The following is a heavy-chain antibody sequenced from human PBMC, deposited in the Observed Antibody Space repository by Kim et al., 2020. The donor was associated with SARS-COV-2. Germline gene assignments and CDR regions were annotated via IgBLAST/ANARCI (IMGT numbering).Heavy chain of an antibody. CDR1: GFTFSNYG. CDR2: ISYDGTTK. J-gene: IGHJ5*02. D-gene: IGHD2-2*01. V-gene: IGHV3-30*03. Sequence: GGSLRLSCVTSGFTFSNYGMHWVRLAPGKGLEWVAGISYDGTTKEYGNSVKGRFTISRDNSRKTVSLQMRGLRNADTAVYHCVRDPHIFCDSTTCWNWFDPWGQGTLVTVSS. CDR3: VRDPHIFCDSTTCWNWFDP.